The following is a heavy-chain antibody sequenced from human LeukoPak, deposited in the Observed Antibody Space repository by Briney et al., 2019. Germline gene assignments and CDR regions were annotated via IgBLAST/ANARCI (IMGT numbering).Heavy chain of an antibody. CDR2: IRYDGTNK. V-gene: IGHV3-30*02. CDR1: GFTFSSYN. Sequence: PGGSLRLSCAASGFTFSSYNMNWVRQAPGKGLEWVAFIRYDGTNKYYADSVKGRFTISRDNYKNTLYLKMNNLRAEDTAVYYCAKDGVPSRWFGRNYFDYWGQGTLVTVSS. CDR3: AKDGVPSRWFGRNYFDY. J-gene: IGHJ4*02. D-gene: IGHD3-10*01.